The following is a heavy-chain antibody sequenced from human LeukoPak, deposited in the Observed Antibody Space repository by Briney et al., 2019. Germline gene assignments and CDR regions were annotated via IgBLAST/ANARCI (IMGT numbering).Heavy chain of an antibody. CDR2: IYPGDSDT. CDR3: ARLWAVAATGGAGYYLDY. J-gene: IGHJ4*02. V-gene: IGHV5-51*01. CDR1: GYSFNTYW. D-gene: IGHD2-15*01. Sequence: GESLKISCKGSGYSFNTYWIGWVRQMPGRGLEWVGIIYPGDSDTRNSPSFQGQVTISADKSISTAYLQWSSLKASDTAIYYCARLWAVAATGGAGYYLDYWGQGTLVTVSS.